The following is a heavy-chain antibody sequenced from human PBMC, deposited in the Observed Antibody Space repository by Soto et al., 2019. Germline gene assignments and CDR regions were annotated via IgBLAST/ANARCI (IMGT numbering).Heavy chain of an antibody. J-gene: IGHJ6*02. CDR2: IIPIFGTT. V-gene: IGHV1-69*12. CDR1: GGTFSSYA. CDR3: ARPSSSSLEISYYYAVDV. Sequence: QVQLVQSGAEVKKPGSSVNVSCKASGGTFSSYAISWVRQAPGQGLEWMGGIIPIFGTTNYPLKFQGRISITAHQATSTAYMELSSLTSEDTAVYYCARPSSSSLEISYYYAVDVWGQWTTVIVTS. D-gene: IGHD6-19*01.